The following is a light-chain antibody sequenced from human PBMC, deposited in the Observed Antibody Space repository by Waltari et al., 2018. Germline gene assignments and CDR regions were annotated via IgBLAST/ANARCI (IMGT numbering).Light chain of an antibody. Sequence: SDVLTQPPSVSVAPGKTATITCGGNNIGGKSVHWYQQKPGQAPVLVVYNDNDRPSGIPERFSGSNSGNTATLTISRVEVGDEADYYCQLWDIGSDHKVFGSGTNVIVL. V-gene: IGLV3-21*03. CDR3: QLWDIGSDHKV. CDR1: NIGGKS. CDR2: NDN. J-gene: IGLJ1*01.